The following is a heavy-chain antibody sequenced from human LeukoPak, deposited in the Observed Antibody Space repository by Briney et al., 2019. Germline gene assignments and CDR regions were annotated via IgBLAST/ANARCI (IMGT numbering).Heavy chain of an antibody. CDR1: GFTFSSYA. D-gene: IGHD2-2*02. Sequence: PGGSLRLSCAASGFTFSSYAMSWVRQAPGKGLEWVSAISGSGGSTYYADSVKGRFTISRDNSKNTLYLQMNSLRAEDTAVYYCAKDQGVVPAAIPTDYWGQGTLVTVSS. J-gene: IGHJ4*02. CDR3: AKDQGVVPAAIPTDY. V-gene: IGHV3-23*01. CDR2: ISGSGGST.